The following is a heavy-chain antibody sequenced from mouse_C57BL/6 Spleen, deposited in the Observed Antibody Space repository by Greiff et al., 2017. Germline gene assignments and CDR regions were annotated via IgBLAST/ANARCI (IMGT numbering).Heavy chain of an antibody. V-gene: IGHV14-3*01. CDR3: ARGNYYGSSYVDY. CDR2: IDPANGNT. J-gene: IGHJ2*01. D-gene: IGHD1-1*01. CDR1: GFNIKNTY. Sequence: EVKLVESVAELVRPGASVKLSCTASGFNIKNTYMHWVKQRPEQGLEWIGRIDPANGNTKYAPKFQGKATITADTSSNTAYLQLSSLTSEDTAIYYCARGNYYGSSYVDYWGQGTTLTVSS.